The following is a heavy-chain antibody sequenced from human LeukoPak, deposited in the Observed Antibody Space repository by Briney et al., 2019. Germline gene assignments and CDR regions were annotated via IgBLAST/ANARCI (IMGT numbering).Heavy chain of an antibody. CDR1: GFTVSSNY. CDR2: IYSGGSI. V-gene: IGHV3-66*01. J-gene: IGHJ6*02. Sequence: AGGSLRLSCAASGFTVSSNYMSWVRQAPGKGLEWVSVIYSGGSIYYADSVKGRFTISRDNSKNTLYLQMNSLGAEDTAVYYCAREDLRSSSWYYYGMDVWGQGTTVTVSS. D-gene: IGHD6-13*01. CDR3: AREDLRSSSWYYYGMDV.